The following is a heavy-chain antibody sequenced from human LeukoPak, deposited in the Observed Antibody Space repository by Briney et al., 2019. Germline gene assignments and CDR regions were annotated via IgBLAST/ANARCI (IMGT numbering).Heavy chain of an antibody. Sequence: GGSLRLSCAASGFTFSSYAMSWVRQTPGKGLEWVSAISGSGGSTYYADSVKGRLTISRDNSKNTLFLQMNSLTAEDTAVYYCAKEGRSNYPFDYWGQGTLVTVSS. D-gene: IGHD4-11*01. CDR3: AKEGRSNYPFDY. V-gene: IGHV3-23*01. CDR1: GFTFSSYA. CDR2: ISGSGGST. J-gene: IGHJ4*02.